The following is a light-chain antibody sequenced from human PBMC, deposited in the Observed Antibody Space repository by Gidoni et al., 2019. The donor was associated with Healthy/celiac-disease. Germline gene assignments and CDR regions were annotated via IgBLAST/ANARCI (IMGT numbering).Light chain of an antibody. CDR2: AAS. J-gene: IGKJ1*01. CDR3: QQYYSYPGT. CDR1: QGISSY. V-gene: IGKV1-8*01. Sequence: AIRMTQSPSSFSASTGDRVTLTCRASQGISSYLAWYQQKPGKALKLLIYAASTLQSGVPSRFSGSGSGTDFTLTISCLQSEDFATYYCQQYYSYPGTFGQGTKVEIK.